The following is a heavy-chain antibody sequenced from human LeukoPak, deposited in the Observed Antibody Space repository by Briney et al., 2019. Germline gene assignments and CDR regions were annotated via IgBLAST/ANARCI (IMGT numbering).Heavy chain of an antibody. CDR3: ANTRGYGYYFNY. CDR2: ISYDGSNK. Sequence: PGRSLRLSCAASGFIFSSYAIHWVREAPGKGLEWVAVISYDGSNKYYADSVKGRFTISRDNSKSTLYLQVNSLRAEDTAVYYCANTRGYGYYFNYWGQGTLVTVSS. D-gene: IGHD2-15*01. J-gene: IGHJ4*02. V-gene: IGHV3-30*04. CDR1: GFIFSSYA.